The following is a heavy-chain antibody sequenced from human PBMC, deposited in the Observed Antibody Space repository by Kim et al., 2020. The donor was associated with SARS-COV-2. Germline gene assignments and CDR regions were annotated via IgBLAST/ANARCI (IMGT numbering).Heavy chain of an antibody. CDR1: GGSISSSSYY. CDR2: IYYSGST. Sequence: SETLSLTCTVSGGSISSSSYYWGWIRQPPGKGLEWIGSIYYSGSTYYNPSLKSRVTISVDTSKNQFSLKLSSVTAADTAVYYCASVGGFLEWTYYYYYY. J-gene: IGHJ6*03. CDR3: ASVGGFLEWTYYYYYY. D-gene: IGHD3-3*01. V-gene: IGHV4-39*01.